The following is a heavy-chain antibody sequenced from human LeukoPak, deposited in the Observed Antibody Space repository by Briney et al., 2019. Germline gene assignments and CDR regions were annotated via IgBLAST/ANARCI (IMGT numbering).Heavy chain of an antibody. V-gene: IGHV4-59*08. J-gene: IGHJ4*02. Sequence: SETLSLSCIVSGASVRRSFWSWVRQPPGKGLEWLAYMYYSGSTNSNPSLKSRVTVSVETSKNQFSLKLSSVTAADPAVYYCARHVSVGNLCYFDHWGQGILVTVSS. CDR2: MYYSGST. D-gene: IGHD1-26*01. CDR1: GASVRRSF. CDR3: ARHVSVGNLCYFDH.